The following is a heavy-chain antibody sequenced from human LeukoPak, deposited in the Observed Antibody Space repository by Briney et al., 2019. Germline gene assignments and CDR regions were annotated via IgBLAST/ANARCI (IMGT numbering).Heavy chain of an antibody. D-gene: IGHD7-27*01. V-gene: IGHV3-23*01. Sequence: GGSLRLSCAASGITFSRYAMSWVRQAPGKGLEWGSFISGSGGSTYYADSVKGRFTMSRDNSKNTLYLQLNSLRAEDTAVYYCAKSRTGERDAFDIWGQGTMVTVSS. CDR1: GITFSRYA. CDR3: AKSRTGERDAFDI. J-gene: IGHJ3*02. CDR2: ISGSGGST.